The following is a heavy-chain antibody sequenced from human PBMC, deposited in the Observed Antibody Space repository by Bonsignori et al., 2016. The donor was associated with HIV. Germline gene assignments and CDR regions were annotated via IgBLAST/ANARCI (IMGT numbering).Heavy chain of an antibody. J-gene: IGHJ4*02. CDR1: GDSITKSQFY. Sequence: QLHLQESGPGLVKPSETLSLSCTVSGDSITKSQFYWGWLRQPPGKGLEWDWGCPTYNWGAPFYNPSLKSRVSISVDPSMNRFSLKLTSATATDTAVFYCARVVGYSSDWLIRGKYYFGPMGPGNPGHRSPQ. CDR3: ARVVGYSSDWLIRGKYYFGP. V-gene: IGHV4-39*01. CDR2: PTYNWGAP. D-gene: IGHD6-19*01.